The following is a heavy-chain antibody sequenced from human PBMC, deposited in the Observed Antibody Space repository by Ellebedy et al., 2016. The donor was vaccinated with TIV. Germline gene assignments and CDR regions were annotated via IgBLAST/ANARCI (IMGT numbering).Heavy chain of an antibody. D-gene: IGHD3-16*01. CDR3: ASPRTHGRGRVYYYGMDV. CDR2: INPSGGST. CDR1: GGTFSSYA. V-gene: IGHV1-46*01. Sequence: AASVKVSCKASGGTFSSYAINWVRQAPGQGLEWMGIINPSGGSTSYAQKFQGRVTMTRDTSTSTVYMELSSLRSEDTAVYYCASPRTHGRGRVYYYGMDVWGQGTTVTVSS. J-gene: IGHJ6*02.